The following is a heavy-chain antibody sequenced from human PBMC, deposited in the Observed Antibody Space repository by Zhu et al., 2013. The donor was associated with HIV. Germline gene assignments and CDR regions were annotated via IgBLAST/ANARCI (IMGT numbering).Heavy chain of an antibody. J-gene: IGHJ6*02. V-gene: IGHV1-69*01. CDR3: AGEYYDFPEYGMDV. CDR1: GGTFSSYA. D-gene: IGHD3-3*01. Sequence: QVQLVQSGAEVKKPGSSVKVSCKASGGTFSSYAISWVRQAPGQGLEWMGGIIPIFGTANYAQKFQGRVTITADESTSTAYMELSSLRSEDTAVYYCAGEYYDFPEYGMDVWGQGTTVTVSS. CDR2: IIPIFGTA.